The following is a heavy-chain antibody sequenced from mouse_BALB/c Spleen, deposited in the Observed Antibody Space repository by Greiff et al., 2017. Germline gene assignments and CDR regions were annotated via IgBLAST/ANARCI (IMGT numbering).Heavy chain of an antibody. CDR3: ARAGSAWFAY. J-gene: IGHJ3*01. V-gene: IGHV1-87*01. CDR1: GYTFTSYW. Sequence: QVHVKQSGAELARPGASVKLSCTASGYTFTSYWMQRVKQRPGQGLEWMGAIYPGDGDTKYTQKFKGQVTLTADKSSSTAYMQLSSLASEDSAVYYWARAGSAWFAYWGQGTLVTVSA. D-gene: IGHD3-1*01. CDR2: IYPGDGDT.